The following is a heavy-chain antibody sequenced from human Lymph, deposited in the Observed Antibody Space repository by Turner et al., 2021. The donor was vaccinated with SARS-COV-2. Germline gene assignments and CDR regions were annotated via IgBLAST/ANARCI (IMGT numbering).Heavy chain of an antibody. Sequence: EFQLVVTGGGFIQHVWSLRLPCASSGIIVSWNYRNWVGQAPGKGLEWVSVIYRGGTTYYADSVKGRFTISRDNYKNTLYLQMNSLRVEETAVYYCARDLGTYGMDVWGQGTTVTVSS. CDR3: ARDLGTYGMDV. D-gene: IGHD6-13*01. J-gene: IGHJ6*02. CDR1: GIIVSWNY. V-gene: IGHV3-53*02. CDR2: IYRGGTT.